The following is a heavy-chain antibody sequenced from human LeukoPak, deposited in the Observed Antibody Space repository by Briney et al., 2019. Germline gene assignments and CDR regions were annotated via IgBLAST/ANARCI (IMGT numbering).Heavy chain of an antibody. D-gene: IGHD5-12*01. CDR3: ARTPRGEYSGYDYECWFDP. V-gene: IGHV3-30-3*01. CDR2: ISYDGSNK. CDR1: GFTFSSYA. J-gene: IGHJ5*02. Sequence: GGSLRLSCAASGFTFSSYAMHWVRQAPGKGLGWVAVISYDGSNKYYADSVKGRFTISRDNSKNTPYLQMNSLRAEDTAVYYCARTPRGEYSGYDYECWFDPWGQGTLVTVSS.